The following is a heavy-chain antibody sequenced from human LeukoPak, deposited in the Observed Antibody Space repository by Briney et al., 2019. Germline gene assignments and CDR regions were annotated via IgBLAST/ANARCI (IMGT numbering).Heavy chain of an antibody. CDR1: GYTFTEYY. V-gene: IGHV1-2*02. D-gene: IGHD3-10*01. J-gene: IGHJ4*02. CDR2: INPRTGDP. Sequence: ASVKVSCKSSGYTFTEYYIHWVRQAPGQGLEWMGWINPRTGDPNFSQNFQGRVTLTRDTSISTAYMVLSRLSSDDTAIYYCARDRGLLYFGDFLDYWGRGTLVTVSS. CDR3: ARDRGLLYFGDFLDY.